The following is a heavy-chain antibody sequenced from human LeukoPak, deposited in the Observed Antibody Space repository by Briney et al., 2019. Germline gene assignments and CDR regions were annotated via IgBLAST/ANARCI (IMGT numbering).Heavy chain of an antibody. CDR1: GGSFSGYY. Sequence: PSETLSLTCAVYGGSFSGYYWSWIRQPPGKGLEWIGEINHSGSTNYNPSLKGRVTISVDTSKNQFSLKLSSVTAADTAVYYCARGCGRYCSSTSCSPDYWGQGTLVTVSS. CDR2: INHSGST. D-gene: IGHD2-2*01. J-gene: IGHJ4*02. CDR3: ARGCGRYCSSTSCSPDY. V-gene: IGHV4-34*01.